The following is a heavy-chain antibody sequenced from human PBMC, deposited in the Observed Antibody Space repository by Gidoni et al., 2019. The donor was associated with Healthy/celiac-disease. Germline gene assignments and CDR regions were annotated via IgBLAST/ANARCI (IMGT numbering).Heavy chain of an antibody. J-gene: IGHJ4*02. D-gene: IGHD2-15*01. V-gene: IGHV4-31*03. CDR3: AREGCSGGSCYMAFDY. CDR1: GGSISSGGYH. Sequence: QVQLQESGPGLVKPSQTLSLTCTVSGGSISSGGYHWRWIRQHPGKGLEWIGYIYYSGSTYYNPSLKSRVTISVDTSKNQFSLKLSSVTAADTAVYYCAREGCSGGSCYMAFDYWGQGTLVTVSS. CDR2: IYYSGST.